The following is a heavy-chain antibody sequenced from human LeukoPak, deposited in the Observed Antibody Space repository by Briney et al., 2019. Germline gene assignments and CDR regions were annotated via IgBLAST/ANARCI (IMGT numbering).Heavy chain of an antibody. D-gene: IGHD2-21*02. Sequence: PGGSLRLSCAASGFASSGYAMGWVRQAPGKGLEWVSSISSSSSYIYYADSVKGRFTISRDNGKNSLYLQMNSLRAEDTAVYYCASACGGDCYKSASDYWGQGTLVTVSS. CDR3: ASACGGDCYKSASDY. CDR1: GFASSGYA. J-gene: IGHJ4*02. V-gene: IGHV3-21*01. CDR2: ISSSSSYI.